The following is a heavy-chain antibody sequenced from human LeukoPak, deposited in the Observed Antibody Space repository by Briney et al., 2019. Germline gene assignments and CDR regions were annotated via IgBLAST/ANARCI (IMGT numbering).Heavy chain of an antibody. J-gene: IGHJ4*02. CDR2: IWYDGSNK. CDR3: ARDGGTSHFDY. V-gene: IGHV3-33*01. CDR1: GFMFSSSG. D-gene: IGHD4-23*01. Sequence: AGGSLRLSRAASGFMFSSSGMHWVRQAPGKGLEWVAVIWYDGSNKYSADSVKGRFTISRDNSKNTLYLQMNGLRAEDTAVYYCARDGGTSHFDYWGQGTLVSVSS.